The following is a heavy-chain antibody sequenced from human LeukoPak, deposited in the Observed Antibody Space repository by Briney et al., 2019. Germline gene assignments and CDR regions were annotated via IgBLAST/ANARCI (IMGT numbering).Heavy chain of an antibody. D-gene: IGHD4-17*01. CDR2: IYYSGST. CDR1: GGSISSSSYY. CDR3: ARITVTQPRTVWYFDL. Sequence: KPSETLSLTCTVSGGSISSSSYYWGWIRQPPGKGLEWIGSIYYSGSTYYNPSLKSRVTISVDTSKNQFSLKLSSVTAADTAVYYCARITVTQPRTVWYFDLWGRGTLVTVSS. V-gene: IGHV4-39*07. J-gene: IGHJ2*01.